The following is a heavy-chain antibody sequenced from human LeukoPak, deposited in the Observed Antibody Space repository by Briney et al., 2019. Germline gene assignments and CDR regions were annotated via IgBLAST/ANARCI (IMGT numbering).Heavy chain of an antibody. CDR2: INSDGSTT. V-gene: IGHV3-74*01. J-gene: IGHJ4*02. CDR1: GFTFSSYW. Sequence: PGRTLRLSCSASGFTFSSYWMHWVPQAPGKGLVWVSRINSDGSTTSYADSVMGRFTISRDNAKNTLYLQMNSLRDEDTAVYYCARDRGYWGQGTLVTVSS. CDR3: ARDRGY. D-gene: IGHD3-10*01.